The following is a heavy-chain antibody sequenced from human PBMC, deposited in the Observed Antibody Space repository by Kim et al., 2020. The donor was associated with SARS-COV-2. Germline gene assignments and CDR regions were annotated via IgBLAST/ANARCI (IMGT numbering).Heavy chain of an antibody. D-gene: IGHD3-3*01. Sequence: GGSLRLSCAASGFTFSSYSMNWVRQAPGKGLEWVSSISSSSSYIYYADSVKGRFTISRDNAKNSLYLQMNSLRAEDTAVYYCASLEWLSFPPFDYWGQGTLVTVSS. V-gene: IGHV3-21*01. CDR2: ISSSSSYI. CDR3: ASLEWLSFPPFDY. CDR1: GFTFSSYS. J-gene: IGHJ4*02.